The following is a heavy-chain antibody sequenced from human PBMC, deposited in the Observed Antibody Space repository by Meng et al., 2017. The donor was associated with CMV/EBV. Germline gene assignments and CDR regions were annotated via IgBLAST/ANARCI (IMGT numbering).Heavy chain of an antibody. V-gene: IGHV4-34*01. CDR3: ARGGNWFDP. CDR2: INHSGST. Sequence: QVQLQTWGAGLLNPSEALSLTCAVYGGSFSGYYGSWIRQPPGKGLEWIGEINHSGSTNYNPSLKSRVTISVDTSKNQFSLKLSSVTAADTAVYYCARGGNWFDPWGQGTLVTVSS. CDR1: GGSFSGYY. J-gene: IGHJ5*02.